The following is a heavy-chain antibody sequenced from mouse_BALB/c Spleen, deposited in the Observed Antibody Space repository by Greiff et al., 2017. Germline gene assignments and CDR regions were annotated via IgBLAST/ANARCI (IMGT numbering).Heavy chain of an antibody. Sequence: QVQLQQSGPELVKPGASVRISCKASGYTFTSYYIHWVKQRPGQGLEWIGWIYPGNVNTKYNEKFKGKATLTADKSSSTAYMQLSSLTSEDSAVYFCARGDYYGSNYAMDYWGQGTSVTVSS. D-gene: IGHD1-1*01. CDR2: IYPGNVNT. CDR3: ARGDYYGSNYAMDY. V-gene: IGHV1S56*01. J-gene: IGHJ4*01. CDR1: GYTFTSYY.